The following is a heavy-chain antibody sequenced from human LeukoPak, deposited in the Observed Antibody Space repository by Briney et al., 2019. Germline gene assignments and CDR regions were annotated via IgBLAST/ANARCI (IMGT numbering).Heavy chain of an antibody. Sequence: GGSLRLSCAASGFTFSSYAMSWVRQAPGKGLEWVSAIRDSGSSTHYADSVKGRFTISRDNSKNTLYLQMNSLRAEDTAVYYCAKFKQGGYWGQGTLVTVSS. V-gene: IGHV3-23*01. J-gene: IGHJ4*02. CDR3: AKFKQGGY. D-gene: IGHD3-16*01. CDR2: IRDSGSST. CDR1: GFTFSSYA.